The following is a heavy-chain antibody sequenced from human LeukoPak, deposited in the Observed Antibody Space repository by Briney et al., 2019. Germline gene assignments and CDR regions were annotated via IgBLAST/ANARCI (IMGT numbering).Heavy chain of an antibody. Sequence: GASVKVSCKASGYTFTSYDINWVRQATGQGLEWMGWMNPNSGNTGSAQRFQGRVTMTRNTPISTAYMELSSLRSEDTAVYYCARALRVGRYSADYWGQGTLVTVSS. V-gene: IGHV1-8*01. CDR3: ARALRVGRYSADY. D-gene: IGHD2-15*01. CDR2: MNPNSGNT. J-gene: IGHJ4*02. CDR1: GYTFTSYD.